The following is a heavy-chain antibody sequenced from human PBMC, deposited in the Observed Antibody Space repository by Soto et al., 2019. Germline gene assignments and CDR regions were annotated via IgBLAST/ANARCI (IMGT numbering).Heavy chain of an antibody. Sequence: QVQLVQSGAEVKKPGSSVKVSCKTSGVSFNNNGIGWVRQAPGHGLEWMGGVSPPFRTSNYARKFQGRISITADASTGTVNKELSSLTSGDTAQYYCARVLYYGSGSYSPYGMDVWGQGTTVTVSS. D-gene: IGHD3-10*01. CDR3: ARVLYYGSGSYSPYGMDV. CDR1: GVSFNNNG. V-gene: IGHV1-69*01. CDR2: VSPPFRTS. J-gene: IGHJ6*02.